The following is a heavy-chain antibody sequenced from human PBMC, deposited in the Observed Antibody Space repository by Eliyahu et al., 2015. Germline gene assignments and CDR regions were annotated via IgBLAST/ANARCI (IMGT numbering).Heavy chain of an antibody. J-gene: IGHJ4*02. Sequence: QVQLVQSGAEVKKPGASXKVSCKASXYTFTSYGITWVRQAPGQGLEYIGWIHSYSGNTNYAQKLQGRVTMTTDTSTNTAYMELRSLRSDDTAVYYCARDTTLAGTAFDYWGQGTLLTVSS. CDR2: IHSYSGNT. V-gene: IGHV1-18*01. D-gene: IGHD6-19*01. CDR3: ARDTTLAGTAFDY. CDR1: XYTFTSYG.